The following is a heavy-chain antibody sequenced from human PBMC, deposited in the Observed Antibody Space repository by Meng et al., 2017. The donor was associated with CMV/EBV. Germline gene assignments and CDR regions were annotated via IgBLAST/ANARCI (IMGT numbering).Heavy chain of an antibody. CDR3: ASAGYYDSSGYYYRGDFDY. CDR2: INHSGST. Sequence: QVQLQQWGAGRLKPPETLSLTCAVSGGSFSGYYWSWIRQPPGKGLEWIGEINHSGSTNYNPSLKSRVTISVDTSKNQFSLKLSSVTAADTAVYYCASAGYYDSSGYYYRGDFDYWGQGTLVTVSS. V-gene: IGHV4-34*01. J-gene: IGHJ4*02. D-gene: IGHD3-22*01. CDR1: GGSFSGYY.